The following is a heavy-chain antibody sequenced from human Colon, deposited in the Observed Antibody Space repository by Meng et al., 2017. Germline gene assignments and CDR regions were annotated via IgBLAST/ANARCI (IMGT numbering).Heavy chain of an antibody. CDR3: ARVLRGTGTSLDAFDI. CDR1: GGSISSYY. V-gene: IGHV4-4*07. D-gene: IGHD1-1*01. J-gene: IGHJ3*02. Sequence: SETLSLTCTVPGGSISSYYWSWIRQPAGKGLEWIGRIYTSGSTNYNPSLKSRVTMSVDTSKNQFSLKLSSVTAADTAVYYCARVLRGTGTSLDAFDIWGQGTMVTVSS. CDR2: IYTSGST.